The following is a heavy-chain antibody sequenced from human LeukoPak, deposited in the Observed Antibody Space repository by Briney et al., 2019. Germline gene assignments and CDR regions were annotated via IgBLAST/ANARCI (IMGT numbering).Heavy chain of an antibody. CDR3: AREHLWFGELSYYGMDV. CDR1: GDSVSSNSAA. D-gene: IGHD3-10*01. V-gene: IGHV6-1*01. CDR2: TYYRSKWYN. J-gene: IGHJ6*02. Sequence: SQTLSLTCAISGDSVSSNSAAWNWIRQSPSRGLEWLGRTYYRSKWYNDYAVSVKSRITINPDTSNNQFSLQLNSVTPEDTAVYYCAREHLWFGELSYYGMDVWSQGTTVTVSS.